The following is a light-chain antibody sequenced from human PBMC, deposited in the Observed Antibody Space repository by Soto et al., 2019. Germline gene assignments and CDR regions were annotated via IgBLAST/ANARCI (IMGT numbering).Light chain of an antibody. CDR3: RQSYRTPLT. Sequence: DIPLTQSPSSLSASLGDRVTITCQARQGISNYVIRYQQKPGKALNLLIFGAFTLQSGVPSSFSGSGSGTDFTLTISSLQPEDFATYYCRQSYRTPLTFGGGTNVDIK. J-gene: IGKJ4*01. V-gene: IGKV1-39*01. CDR2: GAF. CDR1: QGISNY.